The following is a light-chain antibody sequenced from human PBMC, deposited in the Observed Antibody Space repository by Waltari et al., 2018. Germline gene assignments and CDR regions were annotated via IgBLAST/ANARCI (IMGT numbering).Light chain of an antibody. Sequence: QSVLTQPPSASGTPGQWVTLSCSGSSPNLGSNYVFWYQQFPGTAPKLHFHANGQRPSGVPDRFSGSKSGTSASLAISGLRSEDEADYYCAAWDDSLSNMVFGGGTKLTVL. J-gene: IGLJ2*01. CDR1: SPNLGSNY. V-gene: IGLV1-47*02. CDR2: ANG. CDR3: AAWDDSLSNMV.